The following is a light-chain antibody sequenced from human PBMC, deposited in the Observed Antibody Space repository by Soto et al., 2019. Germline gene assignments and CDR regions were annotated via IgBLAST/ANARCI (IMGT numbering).Light chain of an antibody. J-gene: IGLJ1*01. CDR2: EVS. Sequence: QSVLTQPPSSSVSPGQSVTISFTGTSSDIGTYDYVSWYQHLPDKAPKLIIYEVSKRPSGVPDRFSGSKSGNTASLTVSGLQAEDEGDYYCCSYGGGNNFYVFGTGTKV. CDR1: SSDIGTYDY. V-gene: IGLV2-8*01. CDR3: CSYGGGNNFYV.